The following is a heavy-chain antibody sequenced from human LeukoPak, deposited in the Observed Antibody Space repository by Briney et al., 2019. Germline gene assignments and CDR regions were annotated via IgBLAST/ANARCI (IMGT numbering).Heavy chain of an antibody. V-gene: IGHV3-7*01. CDR2: INKDGSEE. CDR3: ARDAVRGGDCDF. CDR1: GFTFTNDW. Sequence: GGSLRLSCAASGFTFTNDWMKWVRQAPGGGPEWLANINKDGSEEYYADSVKGRFTISRDNAKNSLYLQMNSLRAEDTAVYYCARDAVRGGDCDFWGQGTLVAVSS. D-gene: IGHD2-21*02. J-gene: IGHJ4*02.